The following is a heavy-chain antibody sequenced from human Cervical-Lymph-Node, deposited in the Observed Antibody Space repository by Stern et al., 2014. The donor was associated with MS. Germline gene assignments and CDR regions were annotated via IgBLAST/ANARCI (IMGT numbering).Heavy chain of an antibody. J-gene: IGHJ4*02. CDR1: GFSFSDYA. CDR2: LSYNGGNT. V-gene: IGHV3-30*18. D-gene: IGHD6-19*01. Sequence: VQLVESGGGVVQPGRSLRLSFAVSGFSFSDYAMHWVRQAPGKGLEWVAVLSYNGGNTFYADHGKGRFTITRENSKNSLYLQMNSLGPEDTAIYYCAKAYASGGYGGSFWPVQYGGQGALVTVSS. CDR3: AKAYASGGYGGSFWPVQY.